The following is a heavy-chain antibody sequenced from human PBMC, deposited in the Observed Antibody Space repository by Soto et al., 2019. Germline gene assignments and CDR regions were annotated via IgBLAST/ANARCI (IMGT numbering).Heavy chain of an antibody. V-gene: IGHV3-30*18. D-gene: IGHD1-26*01. CDR3: AKASIVGTSRDYFDS. CDR1: GFTFSDYG. J-gene: IGHJ4*02. Sequence: LRLSCAASGFTFSDYGMHWVRQAPGKGLEWVAVISYDGTKKYYGDSVKGRFTISRDNSENTLYLQMNSLSAEDTAVYYCAKASIVGTSRDYFDSWGQGTLVTVSS. CDR2: ISYDGTKK.